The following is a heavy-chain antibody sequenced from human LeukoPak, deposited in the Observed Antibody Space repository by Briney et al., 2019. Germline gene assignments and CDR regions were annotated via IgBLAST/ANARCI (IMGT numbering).Heavy chain of an antibody. CDR3: ARYSYGGYYFDY. CDR1: GGSISNYY. D-gene: IGHD5-18*01. Sequence: SETLSLTCTVSGGSISNYYWNWIRQPPGKGLEWVGHISYSGGTNYNPSLKSRVTISVDTSKNQFSLNLSSVTAADTAVYYWARYSYGGYYFDYWGQGTLVTVSS. J-gene: IGHJ4*02. CDR2: ISYSGGT. V-gene: IGHV4-59*01.